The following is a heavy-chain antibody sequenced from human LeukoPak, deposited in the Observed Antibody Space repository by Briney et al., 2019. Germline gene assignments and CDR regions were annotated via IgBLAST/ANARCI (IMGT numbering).Heavy chain of an antibody. V-gene: IGHV1-2*02. J-gene: IGHJ3*02. CDR1: GYSFTGHY. CDR3: ARNLWFGESSDAFDM. D-gene: IGHD3-10*01. CDR2: INPKSGGT. Sequence: ASVKVSCKSSGYSFTGHYMHWVRPAPGQGLEWMGWINPKSGGTNYAQKFQGGVTMTRGTSISTAYMDMSSLRSDDTAVYYCARNLWFGESSDAFDMWGQGTMVTVSS.